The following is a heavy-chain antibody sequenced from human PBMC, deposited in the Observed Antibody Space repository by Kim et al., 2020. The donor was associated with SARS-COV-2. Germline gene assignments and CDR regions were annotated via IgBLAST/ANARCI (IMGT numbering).Heavy chain of an antibody. V-gene: IGHV1-18*01. J-gene: IGHJ3*02. CDR1: GYTFTSYG. CDR2: ISAYNGNT. CDR3: ARGLNRITMIVVVIPNVAFDI. D-gene: IGHD3-22*01. Sequence: ASVKVSCKASGYTFTSYGISWVRQAPGQGLEWMGWISAYNGNTNYAQKLQGRVTMTTDTSTSTAYMELRSLRSDDTAVYYCARGLNRITMIVVVIPNVAFDIWGQGTMLTVSS.